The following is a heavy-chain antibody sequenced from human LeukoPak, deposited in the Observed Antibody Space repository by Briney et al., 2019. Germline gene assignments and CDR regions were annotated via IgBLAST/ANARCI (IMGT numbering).Heavy chain of an antibody. CDR3: ARGPRRGDDSSGYYSWDFDY. Sequence: GGSLRLSCAASGFTFSDYYMSWIRQAPGKGLEWVSYIYSSSKTIYYADSVKGRFTISRDNAKNSLFLQMNSLRDEDTAVYYCARGPRRGDDSSGYYSWDFDYWGQGTLVTVSS. J-gene: IGHJ4*02. D-gene: IGHD3-22*01. CDR2: IYSSSKTI. CDR1: GFTFSDYY. V-gene: IGHV3-11*04.